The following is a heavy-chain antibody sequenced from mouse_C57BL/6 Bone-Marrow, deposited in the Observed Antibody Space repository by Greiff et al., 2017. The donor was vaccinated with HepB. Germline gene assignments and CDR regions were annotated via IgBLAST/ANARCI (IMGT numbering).Heavy chain of an antibody. CDR3: AREDYGRGAY. J-gene: IGHJ3*01. D-gene: IGHD1-1*01. V-gene: IGHV5-4*01. CDR1: GFTFSSYA. Sequence: EVNVVESGGGLVKPGGSLKLSCAASGFTFSSYAMSWVRQTPEKRLEWVATISDGGSYTYYPDNVKGRFTISRDNAKNNLYLQMSHLKSEDTAMYYCAREDYGRGAYWGQGTLVTVSA. CDR2: ISDGGSYT.